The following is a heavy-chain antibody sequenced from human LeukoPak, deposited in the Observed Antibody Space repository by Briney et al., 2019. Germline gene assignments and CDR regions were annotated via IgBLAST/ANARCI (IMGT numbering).Heavy chain of an antibody. CDR1: GGSITSYY. CDR2: IYSSGST. Sequence: SETLSLTCTVSGGSITSYYWSWIRQPPGKGLEWIGYIYSSGSTTYNPSLKSRVTISVDTSKNQFSLKLSSVTAADTAVYYCARVFYGGNFDYWGQGTLVTVSS. V-gene: IGHV4-59*08. D-gene: IGHD4-23*01. J-gene: IGHJ4*02. CDR3: ARVFYGGNFDY.